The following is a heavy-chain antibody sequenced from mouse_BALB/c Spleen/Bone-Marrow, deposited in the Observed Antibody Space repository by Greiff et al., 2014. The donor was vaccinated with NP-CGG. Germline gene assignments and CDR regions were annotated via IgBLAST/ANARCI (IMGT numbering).Heavy chain of an antibody. CDR1: GYSITSGYN. J-gene: IGHJ2*01. V-gene: IGHV3-1*02. CDR2: IHYSGST. Sequence: VQLQQSGPDLVKPSQSLSLTCTVTGYSITSGYNWHWIRRFPGNKLEWMGYIHYSGSTNYNPSLKSRISITRDTSKNQFFLQLNSVTTEDTATYYCAGGGYYGSSHFDYWGQGTTLTVSS. CDR3: AGGGYYGSSHFDY. D-gene: IGHD1-1*01.